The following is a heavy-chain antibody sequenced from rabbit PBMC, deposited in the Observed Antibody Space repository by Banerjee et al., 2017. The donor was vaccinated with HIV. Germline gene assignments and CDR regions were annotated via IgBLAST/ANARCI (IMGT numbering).Heavy chain of an antibody. CDR1: GIDFSSDYD. CDR2: IAAGSSGST. V-gene: IGHV1S40*01. D-gene: IGHD1-1*01. Sequence: QSLEESGGDMVKPGASLTLTCTASGIDFSSDYDMCWVRQAPGKGLEWIACIAAGSSGSTYYASLANGRFTISKTSSTTVTLQMTSLTAADTATYFCARDRYVDSSGGYDLWGPRTLVTFS. J-gene: IGHJ4*01. CDR3: ARDRYVDSSGGYDL.